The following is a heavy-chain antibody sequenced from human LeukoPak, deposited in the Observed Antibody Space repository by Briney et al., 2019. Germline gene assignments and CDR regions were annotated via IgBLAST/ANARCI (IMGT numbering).Heavy chain of an antibody. J-gene: IGHJ3*02. Sequence: GGSLRLSCAASGFTFSSYAMSWDRQAPGKGLEWVSAISGSGGSTYYADSVKGRFTISRHNSKNTLYLQMNRLRAEDTAVYYCAKISGLLLWFGEPPDAFDIWGQGTMVTVSS. D-gene: IGHD3-10*01. CDR2: ISGSGGST. CDR3: AKISGLLLWFGEPPDAFDI. V-gene: IGHV3-23*01. CDR1: GFTFSSYA.